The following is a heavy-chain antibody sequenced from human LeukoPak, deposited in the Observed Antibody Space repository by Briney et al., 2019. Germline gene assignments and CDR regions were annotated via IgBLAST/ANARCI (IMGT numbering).Heavy chain of an antibody. J-gene: IGHJ4*02. V-gene: IGHV1-69*06. Sequence: SVKVSCKASGGTFSSYDISWVRQAPGQGLEWMGGIMPMFGTANYAQKFQGRVTITADKSTSTAYMELSSLRSEDTAAYYCASGRTDIVVVPATLRNYYFDYWGQGTLVTVSS. CDR2: IMPMFGTA. CDR3: ASGRTDIVVVPATLRNYYFDY. CDR1: GGTFSSYD. D-gene: IGHD2-2*01.